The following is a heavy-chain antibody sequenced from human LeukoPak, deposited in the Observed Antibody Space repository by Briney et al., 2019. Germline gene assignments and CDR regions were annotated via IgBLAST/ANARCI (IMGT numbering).Heavy chain of an antibody. CDR1: GGSFSGYY. J-gene: IGHJ1*01. CDR3: ARGVGYYDSSGYFQH. Sequence: SETLSLTCAVYGGSFSGYYWSWIRQPPGKGLEWIGEINHSGSTNYNPCLKSRVTISVDTSKNQFSLKLSSVTAADTAVYYCARGVGYYDSSGYFQHWGQGTLVTVSS. V-gene: IGHV4-34*01. CDR2: INHSGST. D-gene: IGHD3-22*01.